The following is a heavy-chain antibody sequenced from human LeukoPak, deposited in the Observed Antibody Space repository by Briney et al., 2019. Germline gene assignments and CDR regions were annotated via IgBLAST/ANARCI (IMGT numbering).Heavy chain of an antibody. D-gene: IGHD3-22*01. CDR2: IHYSGST. CDR1: GGSISSGDYY. V-gene: IGHV4-30-4*01. J-gene: IGHJ4*02. Sequence: PSETLSLTCTVSGGSISSGDYYWSWIRQPPGKGLEWIGYIHYSGSTYYNPSLKSRVTISVDTSKNQFSLKLSSVTAADTAVYYRAGHHYDSSGYSDWGQGTLVTVSS. CDR3: AGHHYDSSGYSD.